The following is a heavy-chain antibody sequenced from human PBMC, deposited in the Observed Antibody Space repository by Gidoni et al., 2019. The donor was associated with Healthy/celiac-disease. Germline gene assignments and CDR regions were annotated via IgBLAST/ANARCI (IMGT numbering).Heavy chain of an antibody. CDR1: GSTFSSYW. CDR2: INQDGSEK. D-gene: IGHD3-22*01. Sequence: EVKPVESGGGLVQPGGSRRLSGAASGSTFSSYWMSWVRQAPGQGLEWVANINQDGSEKYYVDSVKGRFTISRDNAKNSLYLQMNSLRADDTAVYYCARGAHYYDSSGPNYAFDIWGQGTMVTVSS. J-gene: IGHJ3*02. V-gene: IGHV3-7*03. CDR3: ARGAHYYDSSGPNYAFDI.